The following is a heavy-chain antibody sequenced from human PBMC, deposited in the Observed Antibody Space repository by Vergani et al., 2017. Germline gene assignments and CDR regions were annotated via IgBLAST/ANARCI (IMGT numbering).Heavy chain of an antibody. V-gene: IGHV3-30*02. D-gene: IGHD3-16*02. Sequence: QVQLVESGGGVVQPGESLRLSCAASGFPFSTYGMHWVRQAPGKGLEWVAFRQKDGNDKFYEDSVRGIFTISRDISKNTLYLEMNSLSAEATALYHCVKDYPVFDEWGQGTLVSVSP. CDR1: GFPFSTYG. CDR2: RQKDGNDK. J-gene: IGHJ4*02. CDR3: VKDYPVFDE.